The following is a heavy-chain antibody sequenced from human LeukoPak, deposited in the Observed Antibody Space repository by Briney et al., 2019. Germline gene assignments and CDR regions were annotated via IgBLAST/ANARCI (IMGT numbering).Heavy chain of an antibody. CDR3: ARLPAYCSSTSCYYDY. J-gene: IGHJ4*02. CDR1: GFTFSSYS. Sequence: GGSLRLSCAASGFTFSSYSMNWVRQAPGKGLEWVSYISSASGSIYYADSVKGRFTISRDNAKNSLFLQMNSLRAEDTAAYYCARLPAYCSSTSCYYDYWGQGTLVTVSS. V-gene: IGHV3-48*04. CDR2: ISSASGSI. D-gene: IGHD2-2*01.